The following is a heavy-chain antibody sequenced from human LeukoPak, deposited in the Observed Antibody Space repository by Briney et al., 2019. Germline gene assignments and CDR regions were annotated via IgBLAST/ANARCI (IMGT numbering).Heavy chain of an antibody. CDR3: AREQGLAFDY. CDR2: IYTNWTT. CDR1: GGSISGYY. J-gene: IGHJ4*02. V-gene: IGHV4-4*07. Sequence: SETLSLTCAVSGGSISGYYWSWIRQPAGKGLEWIGRIYTNWTTYYSPSLKSRVTMSVDTSKNQFSLKLSSVTAADTAVYYCAREQGLAFDYWGQGTLVTVSS. D-gene: IGHD6-19*01.